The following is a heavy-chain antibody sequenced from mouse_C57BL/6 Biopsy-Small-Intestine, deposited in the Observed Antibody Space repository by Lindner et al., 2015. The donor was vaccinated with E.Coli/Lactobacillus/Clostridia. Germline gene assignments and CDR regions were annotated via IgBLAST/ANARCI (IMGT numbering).Heavy chain of an antibody. CDR3: ANDGYDFDY. CDR1: GYTFTDYN. D-gene: IGHD2-3*01. Sequence: QLQESGPELVKPGTSVKVSCKASGYTFTDYNINWVKQRPGQGLEWIGKIDPSDSETHYNQKFKDKATLTVDKSSSTAYMQLNSLTSEDSAVYYCANDGYDFDYWGQGTTLTVSS. V-gene: IGHV1S126*01. CDR2: IDPSDSET. J-gene: IGHJ2*01.